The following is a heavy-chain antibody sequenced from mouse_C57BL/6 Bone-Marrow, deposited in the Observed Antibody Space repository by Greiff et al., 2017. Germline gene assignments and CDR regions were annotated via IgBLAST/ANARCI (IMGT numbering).Heavy chain of an antibody. CDR1: GFSLTSYG. CDR3: AKFNWTFAY. CDR2: IWRGGST. V-gene: IGHV2-5*01. J-gene: IGHJ3*01. Sequence: VKVVESGPGLVQPSQSLSITCTVSGFSLTSYGVHWVRQSPGKGLEWLGVIWRGGSTDYNAAFMSRLSITKDNSKSQVFFKMNSLQADDTAIYYCAKFNWTFAYWGQGTLVTVSA. D-gene: IGHD4-1*01.